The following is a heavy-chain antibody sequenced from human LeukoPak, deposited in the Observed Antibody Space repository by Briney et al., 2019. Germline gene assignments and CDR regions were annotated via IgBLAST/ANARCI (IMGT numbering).Heavy chain of an antibody. CDR1: GGSISSYY. V-gene: IGHV4-59*08. Sequence: SETLSLTCTVSGGSISSYYWSWIRQPPGKGLEWIGYIYYSGSTNYNPSLKSRVTISVDTSKSQFSLKLSSVTAADTAVYYCARHDSGWYGRNWFDPWGQGTLVTVSS. J-gene: IGHJ5*02. CDR2: IYYSGST. D-gene: IGHD6-19*01. CDR3: ARHDSGWYGRNWFDP.